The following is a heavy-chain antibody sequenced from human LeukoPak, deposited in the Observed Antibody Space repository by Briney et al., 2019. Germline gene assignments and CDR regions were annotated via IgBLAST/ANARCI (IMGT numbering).Heavy chain of an antibody. Sequence: GGSLRLSCAASRFTLSSYAQSWVRQAPGKGLEWVSALSGSGGSTYYADSLKGGFTISRDNSKNTLYLQMNSLRAEDTAVYYCAKGTQEAASQFYYYYGMDVWGQGTTVTVSS. CDR1: RFTLSSYA. J-gene: IGHJ6*02. D-gene: IGHD6-25*01. CDR3: AKGTQEAASQFYYYYGMDV. CDR2: LSGSGGST. V-gene: IGHV3-23*01.